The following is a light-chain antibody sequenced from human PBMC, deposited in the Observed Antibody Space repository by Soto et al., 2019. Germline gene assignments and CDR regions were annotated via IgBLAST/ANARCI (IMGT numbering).Light chain of an antibody. V-gene: IGLV2-14*01. Sequence: QSALTQPASVSGSPGQSITISCTGTSSDVGGYNYVSWYQQHPGKAPKLMIYEVSSRPSGVSNRFSGSKSGNTASLTISGLQTEDEADYYCSLFTTSSTVLFGGGTKLTVL. CDR3: SLFTTSSTVL. J-gene: IGLJ2*01. CDR2: EVS. CDR1: SSDVGGYNY.